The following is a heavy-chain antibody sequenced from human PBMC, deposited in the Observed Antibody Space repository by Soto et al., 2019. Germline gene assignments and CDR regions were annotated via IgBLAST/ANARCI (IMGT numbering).Heavy chain of an antibody. CDR3: AKNSGILSGLYYYGMDV. Sequence: ASVKVSCTASGYTFTSYAMHWVRQAPGQRLEWMGWINAGNGNTKYSQKFQGRVTITRDTSASTAYMELNSLRAEDTAVYYCAKNSGILSGLYYYGMDVWGQGTTVTVSS. J-gene: IGHJ6*02. CDR2: INAGNGNT. CDR1: GYTFTSYA. D-gene: IGHD3-9*01. V-gene: IGHV1-3*01.